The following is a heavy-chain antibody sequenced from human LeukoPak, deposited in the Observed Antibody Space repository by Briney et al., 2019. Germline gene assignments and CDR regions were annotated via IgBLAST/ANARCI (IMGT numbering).Heavy chain of an antibody. V-gene: IGHV4-30-4*01. D-gene: IGHD6-19*01. J-gene: IGHJ4*02. CDR1: GGSISSGDYY. CDR2: IYYSGST. CDR3: ARVLSSGPLDY. Sequence: SETLSLTCTVSGGSISSGDYYWSWIRQPPGKGLEWIGYIYYSGSTYYNPSLKSRVTISVDTSKNQFSLKLSSVTAADTAVYYCARVLSSGPLDYWGQGTLVTVSS.